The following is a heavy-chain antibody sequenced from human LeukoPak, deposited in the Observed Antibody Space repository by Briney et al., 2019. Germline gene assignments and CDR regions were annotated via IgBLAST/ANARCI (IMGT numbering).Heavy chain of an antibody. CDR1: GYTFTDYY. J-gene: IGHJ4*02. V-gene: IGHV1-2*02. Sequence: ASVTVSCKASGYTFTDYYMHWVRQAPGQGLEWMGWINPNSGGTNYAQKFQGRVTMTRDTSISTAYMELSRLRSDDPAVYYCARAIKRWLPFDYWGQGTLVTVSS. CDR3: ARAIKRWLPFDY. D-gene: IGHD5-12*01. CDR2: INPNSGGT.